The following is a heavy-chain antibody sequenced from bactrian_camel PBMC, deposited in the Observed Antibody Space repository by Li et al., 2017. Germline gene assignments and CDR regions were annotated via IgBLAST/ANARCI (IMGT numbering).Heavy chain of an antibody. CDR3: ALIGQTTEIY. J-gene: IGHJ4*01. D-gene: IGHD1*01. Sequence: VQLVESGGGSVQAGGSLRVSCSVSGFTFSDAAMSWVRQAPGKGLEWVSSISSNGGSTYYADSVKGRFTISRDNAKNTVYLRMNSLKSEDSAMYYCALIGQTTEIYWGQGTQVTVS. V-gene: IGHV3S40*01. CDR1: GFTFSDAA. CDR2: ISSNGGST.